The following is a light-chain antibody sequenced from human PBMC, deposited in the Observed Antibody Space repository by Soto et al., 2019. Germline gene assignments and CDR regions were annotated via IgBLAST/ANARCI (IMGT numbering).Light chain of an antibody. CDR2: SAS. Sequence: IVLTQSPGTLSLSPGERATLSCRASQSVNSSYLAWYQQKPGQAPRLLIYSASSRATGIPDRFSGSGSGTDFTLTISRLEPEDFAVYYCQQYGISPPKYTFGQGTKLEIK. CDR3: QQYGISPPKYT. CDR1: QSVNSSY. V-gene: IGKV3-20*01. J-gene: IGKJ2*01.